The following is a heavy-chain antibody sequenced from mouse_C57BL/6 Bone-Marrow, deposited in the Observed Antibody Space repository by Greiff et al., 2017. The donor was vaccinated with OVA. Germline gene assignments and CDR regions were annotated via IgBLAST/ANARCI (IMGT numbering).Heavy chain of an antibody. CDR1: GYAFTNYL. J-gene: IGHJ2*01. Sequence: LQESGAELVRPGTSVKVSCKASGYAFTNYLIEWVKQRPGQGLEWIGVINPGSGGTNYNEKFKGKATLTADKSSSTAYMQLSSLTSEDSAVYFCARSTVYYFDYWGQGTTLTVSS. D-gene: IGHD1-1*01. V-gene: IGHV1-54*01. CDR2: INPGSGGT. CDR3: ARSTVYYFDY.